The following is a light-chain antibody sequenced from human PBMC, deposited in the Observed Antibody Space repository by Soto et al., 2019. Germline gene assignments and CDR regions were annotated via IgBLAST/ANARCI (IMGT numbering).Light chain of an antibody. CDR3: QQYGSTPLT. V-gene: IGKV3-20*01. CDR1: QSVKNNY. CDR2: DAS. Sequence: EIVLKQSPATLSLSPGERDTFSCRASQSVKNNYLAWYQQKPGQAPRFLIYDASSRATGIPDRFSGSGSGTDFTLTISRLEPEDFAVYYCQQYGSTPLTFGGGTKVDIK. J-gene: IGKJ4*01.